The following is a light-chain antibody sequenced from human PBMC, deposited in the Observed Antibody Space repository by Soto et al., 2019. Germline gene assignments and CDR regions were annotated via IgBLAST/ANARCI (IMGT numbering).Light chain of an antibody. J-gene: IGKJ4*01. CDR2: KAS. CDR3: QQYNTYPLT. CDR1: QSISAW. Sequence: DIQMTQSPSTLSASVGDRVTITCRASQSISAWLAWYQQKPGTAPKLLIYKASSLEGGVPSRFSGSGSGTEFNINISSLQPDDFATYYCQQYNTYPLTFGGGTTVDIK. V-gene: IGKV1-5*03.